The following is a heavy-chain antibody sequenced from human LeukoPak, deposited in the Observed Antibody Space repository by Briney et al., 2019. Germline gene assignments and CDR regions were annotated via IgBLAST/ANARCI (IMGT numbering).Heavy chain of an antibody. CDR2: ITGTGGST. Sequence: GASLRLSCAASGFSLSTYGVSWVRQPPGKGLEWVSGITGTGGSTYYADSVKGRFTVSRDTSKNTLYLQMNGLRAEDTAIYYCAKDHGTAVAGFYYWGQGTLVTVSS. CDR1: GFSLSTYG. CDR3: AKDHGTAVAGFYY. V-gene: IGHV3-23*01. J-gene: IGHJ4*02. D-gene: IGHD6-19*01.